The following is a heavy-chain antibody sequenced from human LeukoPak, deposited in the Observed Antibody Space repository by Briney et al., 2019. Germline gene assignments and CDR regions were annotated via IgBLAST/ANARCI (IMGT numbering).Heavy chain of an antibody. CDR1: GGSNYSKS. D-gene: IGHD4-17*01. J-gene: IGHJ3*02. CDR2: IYYSGTP. V-gene: IGHV4-59*01. Sequence: SETLSLTCTVSGGSNYSKSWTWIRQPPGKGLEVVGYIYYSGTPNHNPSLKSRVTISEGMSQNQFSLKLITLTAADTAVYYCARGPTYGDHFGDVFEIWGQGTMVTVSS. CDR3: ARGPTYGDHFGDVFEI.